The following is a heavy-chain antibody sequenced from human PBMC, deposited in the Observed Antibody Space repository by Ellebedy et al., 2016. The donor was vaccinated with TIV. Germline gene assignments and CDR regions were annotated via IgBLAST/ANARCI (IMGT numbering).Heavy chain of an antibody. V-gene: IGHV3-72*01. CDR1: GFSFRDHY. CDR3: AREGFGAWFDT. J-gene: IGHJ5*02. Sequence: PGGSLRLSCAASGFSFRDHYMDWVRQAPGKGLEWVGFIRGTAYGGTTEYAASVKGRFTISRDDSTSLLYLEMNSLKTEDTAVYYCAREGFGAWFDTWGQGSLVTVSS. D-gene: IGHD3-3*01. CDR2: IRGTAYGGTT.